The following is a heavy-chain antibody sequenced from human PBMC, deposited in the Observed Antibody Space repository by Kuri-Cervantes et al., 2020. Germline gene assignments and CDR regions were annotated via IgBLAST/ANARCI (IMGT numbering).Heavy chain of an antibody. V-gene: IGHV3-72*01. CDR3: ARGYPGALTFGY. CDR1: GFTFSDHY. D-gene: IGHD4/OR15-4a*01. Sequence: GESLKISCAASGFTFSDHYMDWVRQAPGKGLEWVGRARNKANSYTTEYAAAVKGRFSASRDDSKNSLYLQMNSLKFEDTAVYFCARGYPGALTFGYWGLGTLVTVSS. CDR2: ARNKANSYTT. J-gene: IGHJ4*02.